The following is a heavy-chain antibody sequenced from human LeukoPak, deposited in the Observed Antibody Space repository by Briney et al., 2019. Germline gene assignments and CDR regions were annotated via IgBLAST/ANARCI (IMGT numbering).Heavy chain of an antibody. CDR2: FDPEDGET. CDR1: GYTLTELS. CDR3: ATSPPGVIIFQPYFDY. J-gene: IGHJ4*02. V-gene: IGHV1-24*01. D-gene: IGHD3-10*01. Sequence: ASVKVSCKVSGYTLTELSMHWVRQAPGKGLEWMGGFDPEDGETIYAQKFQGRVTMTEDASTDTAYMELSSLRSEDTAVYYCATSPPGVIIFQPYFDYWGQGTLVTVSS.